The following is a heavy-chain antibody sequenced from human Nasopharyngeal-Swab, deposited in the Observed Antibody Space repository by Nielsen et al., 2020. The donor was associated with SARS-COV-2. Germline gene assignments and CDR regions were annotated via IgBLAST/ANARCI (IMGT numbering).Heavy chain of an antibody. Sequence: SETLSLTYTVSGGSISSGGYYWSWIRQHPGKGLEWIGYIYYSGSTYYNPSLKSRVTISVDTSKNQFSLKLSSVTAADTAVYYCAGVLFTYFDYWGQGTLVTVSS. D-gene: IGHD2/OR15-2a*01. J-gene: IGHJ4*02. CDR2: IYYSGST. CDR3: AGVLFTYFDY. V-gene: IGHV4-31*03. CDR1: GGSISSGGYY.